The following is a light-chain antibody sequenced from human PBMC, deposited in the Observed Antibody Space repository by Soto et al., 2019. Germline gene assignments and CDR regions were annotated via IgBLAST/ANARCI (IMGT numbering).Light chain of an antibody. V-gene: IGLV2-14*01. J-gene: IGLJ1*01. Sequence: QSALTQPASVSGSPGQSITISCTGTSSDAGGYNYVSWYQQHPGKARKLMIYDVSNRPSGVSNRFSGSKSGNTASLTISGLQAEDEADYYCSSYTSSSTLLYVFGTGTKLTVL. CDR1: SSDAGGYNY. CDR2: DVS. CDR3: SSYTSSSTLLYV.